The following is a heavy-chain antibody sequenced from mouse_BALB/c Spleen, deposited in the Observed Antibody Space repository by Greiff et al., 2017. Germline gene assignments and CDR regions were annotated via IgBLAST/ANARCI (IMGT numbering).Heavy chain of an antibody. CDR2: INSNGGST. CDR3: ARQYYGSGHGWYVDV. V-gene: IGHV5-6-2*01. CDR1: GFTFSSYY. Sequence: EVKLMESGGGLVKLGGSLKLSCAASGFTFSSYYMSWVRQTPEKRLELVAAINSNGGSTYYPDTVTGRFTISRDNAKNTLYLQMSSLKSEDTALYYCARQYYGSGHGWYVDVWGAGTTVTVSS. J-gene: IGHJ1*01. D-gene: IGHD1-1*01.